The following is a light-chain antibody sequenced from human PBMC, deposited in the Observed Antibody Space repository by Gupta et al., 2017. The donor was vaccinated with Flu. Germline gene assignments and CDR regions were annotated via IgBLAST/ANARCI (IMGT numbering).Light chain of an antibody. CDR3: QQRSYWPPLT. J-gene: IGKJ3*01. CDR2: DAS. Sequence: EIVLTQSPATLSLSPGERATLSCRASQSVSSYLAWYQQKPGQAPRLLIYDASNRATGIPARFSGSGYGTDFTLTISSREPEDFAVYYCQQRSYWPPLTFGHGTKVDIK. V-gene: IGKV3-11*01. CDR1: QSVSSY.